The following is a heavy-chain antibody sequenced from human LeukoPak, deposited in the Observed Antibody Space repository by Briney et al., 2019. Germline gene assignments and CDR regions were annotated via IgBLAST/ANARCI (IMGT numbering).Heavy chain of an antibody. D-gene: IGHD3-3*01. Sequence: GGSLRLSCAASGFTVNSNYMSWVRQAPGKGLEGVSVIYSGGSTYYADSVKGRFTISRDNSKNTLYLQMNSLRAEDTAVYYCARDVSASESGWYDNWGQGTLVTVSS. CDR2: IYSGGST. CDR3: ARDVSASESGWYDN. J-gene: IGHJ5*02. CDR1: GFTVNSNY. V-gene: IGHV3-66*01.